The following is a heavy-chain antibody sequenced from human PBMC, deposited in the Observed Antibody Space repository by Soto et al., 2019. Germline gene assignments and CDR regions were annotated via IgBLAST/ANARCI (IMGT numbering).Heavy chain of an antibody. CDR3: AKVLPAAIGGMYYFDY. V-gene: IGHV3-23*01. CDR1: GFTFSSYA. Sequence: GGSLRLSCAASGFTFSSYAMSWVRQAPGKGLEWVSAISGSGGSTYYADSVKGRFTISRDNSKNTLYLQMNSLRAEDTAVYYCAKVLPAAIGGMYYFDYWGQGTLVTVSS. CDR2: ISGSGGST. J-gene: IGHJ4*02. D-gene: IGHD2-2*01.